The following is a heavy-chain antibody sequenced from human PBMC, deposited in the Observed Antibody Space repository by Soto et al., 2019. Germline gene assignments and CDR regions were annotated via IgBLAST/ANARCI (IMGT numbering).Heavy chain of an antibody. Sequence: RLCNAASGGNFRNAGVSRIRQTQGKGLEWVGRIKSKTDGGTTDYAAPVKGRLTISRDDSKNTLYLQMNSLKTEDTAVYYCTTDIVVVVAATLAAFEIWGQGTMVIVSS. CDR3: TTDIVVVVAATLAAFEI. D-gene: IGHD2-15*01. J-gene: IGHJ3*02. CDR1: GGNFRNAG. V-gene: IGHV3-15*01. CDR2: IKSKTDGGTT.